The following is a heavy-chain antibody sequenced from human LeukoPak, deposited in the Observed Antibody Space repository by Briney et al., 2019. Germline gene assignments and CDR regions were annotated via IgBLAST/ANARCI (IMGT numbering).Heavy chain of an antibody. CDR3: AKDERLGSGTYYWDY. D-gene: IGHD3-10*01. CDR2: IWYDGSNK. Sequence: GGSLRLSCAASGFTFSSFGMHWVRQAPGKGLEWVAVIWYDGSNKYYADSVKGRFTISRDNSKNTLYLQMNSLRAEDTAVYYCAKDERLGSGTYYWDYWGQGTLVTVSS. CDR1: GFTFSSFG. V-gene: IGHV3-33*06. J-gene: IGHJ4*02.